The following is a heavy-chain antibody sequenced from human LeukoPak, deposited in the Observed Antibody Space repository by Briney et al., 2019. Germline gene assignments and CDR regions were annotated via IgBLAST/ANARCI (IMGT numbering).Heavy chain of an antibody. CDR3: ARETYSSGSSFDY. V-gene: IGHV1-69*13. Sequence: SVKVSCKASGYTFTSYAISWVRQAPGQGLEWMGGIIPIFGTANYAQKFQGRVTITADESTSTAYMELSSLRSEDTAVYYCARETYSSGSSFDYWGQGTLVTVSS. J-gene: IGHJ4*02. CDR2: IIPIFGTA. D-gene: IGHD6-25*01. CDR1: GYTFTSYA.